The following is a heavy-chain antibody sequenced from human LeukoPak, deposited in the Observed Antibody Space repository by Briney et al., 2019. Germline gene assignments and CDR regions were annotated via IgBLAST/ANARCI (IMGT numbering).Heavy chain of an antibody. V-gene: IGHV4-39*01. CDR2: IYYSEST. D-gene: IGHD5-12*01. J-gene: IGHJ4*02. Sequence: SETLSLTCTVSGGSISSSNHYWGGIRQPPGKGLEWIGSIYYSESTYYNPSLKSRVTISVDTSKSQFSLKLSSVTAADTAVYYCARLIRQPPGDYYFDYWGQGTLSPSPQ. CDR3: ARLIRQPPGDYYFDY. CDR1: GGSISSSNHY.